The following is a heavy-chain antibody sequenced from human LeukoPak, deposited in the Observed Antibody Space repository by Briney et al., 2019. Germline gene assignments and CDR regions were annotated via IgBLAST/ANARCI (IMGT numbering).Heavy chain of an antibody. V-gene: IGHV3-7*01. CDR2: IKQDGSEK. CDR3: ARDLGYNSGSGSSSPRWYFHS. Sequence: GGSLRLSCAASGIIMTKDWMTWVRQVPGKGLEWVATIKQDGSEKYYVDSGKGRFTISRDNAKSSLSLQMNSLRVEDTAVYYCARDLGYNSGSGSSSPRWYFHSWGQGTLVTVSS. J-gene: IGHJ4*02. D-gene: IGHD3-10*01. CDR1: GIIMTKDW.